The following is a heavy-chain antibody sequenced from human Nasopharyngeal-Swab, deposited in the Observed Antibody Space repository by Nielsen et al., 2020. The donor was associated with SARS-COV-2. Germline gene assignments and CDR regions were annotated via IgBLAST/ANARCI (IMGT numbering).Heavy chain of an antibody. Sequence: GGSLRLSCAASGFTFSSYSMNWVRQAPGKGLEWVSYISSSSYIYYADSVKGRFTISRDNAKNSLYLQMNSLRAEDTAVYYCARDSSWNDYWGQGTLVTVSS. V-gene: IGHV3-21*05. CDR3: ARDSSWNDY. CDR2: ISSSSYI. D-gene: IGHD1-1*01. J-gene: IGHJ4*02. CDR1: GFTFSSYS.